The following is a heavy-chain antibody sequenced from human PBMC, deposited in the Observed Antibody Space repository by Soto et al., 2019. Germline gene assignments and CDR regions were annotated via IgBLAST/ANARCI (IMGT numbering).Heavy chain of an antibody. CDR3: TRAQFEFGSYFGLDV. J-gene: IGHJ6*02. Sequence: QVHLVQSGAEVKQPGASVRVSCKASGYTFTNYDITWVRQATGQGLEWMGWMNPDSENTGSPPKVQGRVTMNVNPSINTAYMELTSLISEDTAVYYCTRAQFEFGSYFGLDVWGQGTTVTVSS. D-gene: IGHD3-10*01. V-gene: IGHV1-8*01. CDR2: MNPDSENT. CDR1: GYTFTNYD.